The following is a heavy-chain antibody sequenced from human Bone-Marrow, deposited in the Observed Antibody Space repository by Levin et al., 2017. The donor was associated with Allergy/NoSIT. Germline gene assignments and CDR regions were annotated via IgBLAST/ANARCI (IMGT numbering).Heavy chain of an antibody. Sequence: GESLKISCAASGFTFNSYALSWVRQAPGKGLEWVSAISGSGSSTYYADSVKGRFTISRDNSKTTLYLQMNSLRAEDTAVSYCAKGAGWVAGAVALIWGQGTLVTVSS. CDR3: AKGAGWVAGAVALI. J-gene: IGHJ4*02. D-gene: IGHD6-19*01. CDR2: ISGSGSST. CDR1: GFTFNSYA. V-gene: IGHV3-23*01.